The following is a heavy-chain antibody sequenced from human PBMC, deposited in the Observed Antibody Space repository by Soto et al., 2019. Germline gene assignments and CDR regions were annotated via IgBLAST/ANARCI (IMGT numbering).Heavy chain of an antibody. V-gene: IGHV4-31*03. CDR2: IYYSGST. Sequence: QVQLQESGPGLVKPSQTLSLTCTVSGGSISSGGYYWSWIRQHPGKGLEWIGYIYYSGSTYYKPTLQSRDNKSVDTSKTQSSLKLSYLTAADTAVYDCARTDDYEDGGCFDPWGQGTLVTVSS. D-gene: IGHD4-17*01. CDR3: ARTDDYEDGGCFDP. CDR1: GGSISSGGYY. J-gene: IGHJ5*02.